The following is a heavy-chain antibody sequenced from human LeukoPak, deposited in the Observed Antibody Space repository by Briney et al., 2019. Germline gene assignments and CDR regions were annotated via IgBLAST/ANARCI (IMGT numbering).Heavy chain of an antibody. CDR3: ARPVAGFPCYLDY. V-gene: IGHV4-39*01. CDR1: GGSICSSGYY. J-gene: IGHJ4*02. Sequence: PSETLSLTCTVSGGSICSSGYYWGWIRQPPGKGLEWLGSIYYTGSTYYNPSLKSRLIISGDKSKNQFSMKLSSVTAADTAVYYCARPVAGFPCYLDYWGQGTLVTVSS. D-gene: IGHD6-19*01. CDR2: IYYTGST.